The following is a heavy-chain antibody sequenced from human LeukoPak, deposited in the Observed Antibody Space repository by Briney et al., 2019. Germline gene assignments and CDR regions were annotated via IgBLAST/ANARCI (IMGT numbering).Heavy chain of an antibody. CDR2: IYSSGST. Sequence: SETLSLTCTVSGGSISGYYWSWIRQPPGKGLEWIGYIYSSGSTNYNPSLKSRVTISVDTSKNQFSLELCSVTAADTAAYYCARDVIVGVVAANDIWGQGTMVTVSS. CDR3: ARDVIVGVVAANDI. CDR1: GGSISGYY. V-gene: IGHV4-59*01. J-gene: IGHJ3*02. D-gene: IGHD2-15*01.